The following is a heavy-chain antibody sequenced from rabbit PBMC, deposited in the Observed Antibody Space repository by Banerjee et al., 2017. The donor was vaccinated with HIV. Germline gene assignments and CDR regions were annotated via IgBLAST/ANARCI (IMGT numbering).Heavy chain of an antibody. CDR2: INTGSRNA. V-gene: IGHV1S45*01. D-gene: IGHD1-1*01. Sequence: QEQVEESGGDLVKPEGSLTLTCTASGFSFSNIYYMCWVRQAPGKGLEWIGCINTGSRNAYYASWVISRFTISKTSSTTVALHMTSLTAADTATYFCARDIEYTTSVGGYMDLWGPGTLVTVS. CDR1: GFSFSNIYY. J-gene: IGHJ6*01. CDR3: ARDIEYTTSVGGYMDL.